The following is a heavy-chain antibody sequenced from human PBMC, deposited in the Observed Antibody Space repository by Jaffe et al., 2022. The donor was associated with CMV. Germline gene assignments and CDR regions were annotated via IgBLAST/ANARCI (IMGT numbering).Heavy chain of an antibody. J-gene: IGHJ3*02. CDR2: IYTSGST. V-gene: IGHV4-4*07. Sequence: QVQLQESGPGLVKPSETLSLTCTVSGGSISRHYWSWIRQPAGKGLEWIGRIYTSGSTNYNPSLKSRVTVSVDTSKNQISLKLSSVTAADTAVYYCARDLGDVAVTGYFDAFDIWGQGTMVTVSS. D-gene: IGHD3-9*01. CDR3: ARDLGDVAVTGYFDAFDI. CDR1: GGSISRHY.